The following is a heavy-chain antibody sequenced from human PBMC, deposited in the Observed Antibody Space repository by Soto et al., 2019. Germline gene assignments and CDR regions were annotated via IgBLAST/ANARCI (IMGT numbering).Heavy chain of an antibody. CDR1: GFTFSNYE. D-gene: IGHD3-22*01. Sequence: EVQLVESGGGLVQPGGSLRLSCAASGFTFSNYEMHWVRQAPGKGLEWVSYITSSGSTLYYADSVKGRFTVSRDNAKNSVFLQMNSLRAEDTAVYYCARRRRAYYQGMDVWGKGPTVTVSS. J-gene: IGHJ6*04. CDR2: ITSSGSTL. V-gene: IGHV3-48*03. CDR3: ARRRRAYYQGMDV.